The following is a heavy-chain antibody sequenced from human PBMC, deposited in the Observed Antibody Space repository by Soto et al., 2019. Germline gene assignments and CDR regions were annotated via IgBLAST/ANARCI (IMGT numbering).Heavy chain of an antibody. D-gene: IGHD6-13*01. CDR1: GFTFSNSW. Sequence: GGSLRLSCAASGFTFSNSWMSWVRQAPGKGLEWVSAISGSGGSTYYADSVMGRITISRDNSKNTLYLQMNSLRAEDTAVYYCAKNHHEAAGTVDYWGQGTLVTVSS. V-gene: IGHV3-23*01. J-gene: IGHJ4*02. CDR2: ISGSGGST. CDR3: AKNHHEAAGTVDY.